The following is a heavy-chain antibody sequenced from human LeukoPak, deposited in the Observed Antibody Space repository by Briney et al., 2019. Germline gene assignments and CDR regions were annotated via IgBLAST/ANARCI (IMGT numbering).Heavy chain of an antibody. D-gene: IGHD5-18*01. J-gene: IGHJ4*02. CDR2: ISYSGST. V-gene: IGHV4-39*07. CDR1: GGSISSSTYY. Sequence: SETLSLACTVSGGSISSSTYYWAWIRQPPGKGLEWIGFISYSGSTYHNPSLKSRVTMSVDTSKNQFSLNLRSVTAADTAVYYCARDRYSYGFWGQGILVTVSS. CDR3: ARDRYSYGF.